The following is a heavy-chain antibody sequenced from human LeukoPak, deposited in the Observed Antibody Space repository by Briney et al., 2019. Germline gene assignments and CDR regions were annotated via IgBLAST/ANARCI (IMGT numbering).Heavy chain of an antibody. CDR2: INSDGSST. V-gene: IGHV3-74*01. CDR1: GFTFSSYW. J-gene: IGHJ5*02. D-gene: IGHD3-10*01. CDR3: ARGSNHYGSGSYYNNWFDP. Sequence: GGSLRLSCAASGFTFSSYWMHWVRQAPGKGLVWVSRINSDGSSTSYADSVKGRFTISRDNDKSTLYLQMNSLRAEDTAVYYCARGSNHYGSGSYYNNWFDPWGQGTLVTVSS.